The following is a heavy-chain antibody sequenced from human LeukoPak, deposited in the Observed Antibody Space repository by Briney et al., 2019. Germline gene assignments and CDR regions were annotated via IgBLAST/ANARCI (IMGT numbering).Heavy chain of an antibody. D-gene: IGHD3-9*01. Sequence: GGSLRLSCAASGFTFSSYEMNWVRQAPGKGLEWVSYISSSGSTIYYADSVKGRFTISRDNAKNSLYLQMNSLRAEDTAVYYCARDRSDILTGYNDAFDIWGQGTMVTVSS. V-gene: IGHV3-48*03. CDR2: ISSSGSTI. CDR1: GFTFSSYE. CDR3: ARDRSDILTGYNDAFDI. J-gene: IGHJ3*02.